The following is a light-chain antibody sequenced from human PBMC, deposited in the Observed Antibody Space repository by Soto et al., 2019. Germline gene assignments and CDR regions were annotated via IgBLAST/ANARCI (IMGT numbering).Light chain of an antibody. CDR3: CSYAGSNWV. CDR1: RNDVGSYKF. CDR2: EVN. J-gene: IGLJ3*02. V-gene: IGLV2-23*02. Sequence: QPVLTQPASVSGSPGQSITISCTGTRNDVGSYKFVSWYQQHPGKAPKLMISEVNKRPSGVSNRFSGSKSGNSASLTISGLQAEDEADYYCCSYAGSNWVFGGGTKVTVL.